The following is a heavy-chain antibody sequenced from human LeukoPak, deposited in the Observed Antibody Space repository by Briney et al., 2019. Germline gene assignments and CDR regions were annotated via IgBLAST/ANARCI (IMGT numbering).Heavy chain of an antibody. D-gene: IGHD3-3*01. Sequence: SETLSLTCTVSGGPISSGSYYWSWIRQPAGKGLEWIGRIYTSGSTNYNPSLKSRVTISVDTSKNQFSLKLSSVTAADTAVYYCARDYYDFWSGSPGVFDYWGQGTLVTVSS. CDR3: ARDYYDFWSGSPGVFDY. CDR2: IYTSGST. CDR1: GGPISSGSYY. V-gene: IGHV4-61*02. J-gene: IGHJ4*02.